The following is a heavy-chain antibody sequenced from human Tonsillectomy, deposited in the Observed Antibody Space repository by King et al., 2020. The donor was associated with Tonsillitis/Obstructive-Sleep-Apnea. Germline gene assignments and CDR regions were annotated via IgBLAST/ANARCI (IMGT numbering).Heavy chain of an antibody. CDR3: ARGPILRIAARGPYYYDMDV. CDR2: ISDTGGT. Sequence: VQLQQWGAGLLKPSETLSLTCAVYGESFSGYYWSWIRQPPGKGLEWIGEISDTGGTNYNPSLKSRVTISVDTSNNQFSLKLSSVTAADTAVYYCARGPILRIAARGPYYYDMDVWGQGTTVTVSS. J-gene: IGHJ6*02. V-gene: IGHV4-34*01. D-gene: IGHD6-6*01. CDR1: GESFSGYY.